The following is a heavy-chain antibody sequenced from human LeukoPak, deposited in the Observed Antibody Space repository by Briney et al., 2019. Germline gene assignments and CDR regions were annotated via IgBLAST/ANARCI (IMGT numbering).Heavy chain of an antibody. D-gene: IGHD3-22*01. CDR3: AKDRPNYYGSNGHYYRRDGGY. CDR1: GFTFSIYA. J-gene: IGHJ4*02. Sequence: PGGSLRLSCAASGFTFSIYAMSWVRQAPGKGLQRVSSITSSGDGTYYADSVKGRFTISRDNSENMLYLQMNSLRVEDTAIYFCAKDRPNYYGSNGHYYRRDGGYWGQGTLVTVSS. CDR2: ITSSGDGT. V-gene: IGHV3-23*01.